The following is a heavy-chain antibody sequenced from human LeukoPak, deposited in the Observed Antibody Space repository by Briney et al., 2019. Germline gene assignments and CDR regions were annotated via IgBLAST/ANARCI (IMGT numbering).Heavy chain of an antibody. D-gene: IGHD2-15*01. CDR3: ARDADRERDIVVVVADGGNWFDP. V-gene: IGHV7-4-1*02. J-gene: IGHJ5*02. Sequence: GASVKVSCKASGYTFSNYAMNWVRQAPGQGLEWMGWINTNTGNPVYAQGFAGRFVFSLDTSVSTAYLQISSLQAEDTAVYYCARDADRERDIVVVVADGGNWFDPWGQGTLVTVSS. CDR1: GYTFSNYA. CDR2: INTNTGNP.